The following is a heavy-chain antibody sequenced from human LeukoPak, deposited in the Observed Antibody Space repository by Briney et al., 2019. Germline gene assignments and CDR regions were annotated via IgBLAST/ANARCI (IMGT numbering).Heavy chain of an antibody. V-gene: IGHV3-21*04. D-gene: IGHD6-13*01. CDR2: ISSSSSYI. CDR1: GFSFRDYT. Sequence: PGGSLRLSCAASGFSFRDYTMNWVRQAPGKGLEWVASISSSSSYIYFANSVRGRFTISRDNAKNSLYLQMNSLRAEETAVYYCAKDAAGPEYWGQGTLVTVSS. J-gene: IGHJ4*02. CDR3: AKDAAGPEY.